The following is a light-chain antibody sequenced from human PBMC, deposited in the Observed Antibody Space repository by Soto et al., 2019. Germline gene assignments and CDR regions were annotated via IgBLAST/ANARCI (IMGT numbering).Light chain of an antibody. J-gene: IGKJ2*01. V-gene: IGKV3-15*01. CDR3: QQGTNWPLYT. CDR2: GTS. Sequence: EIVMTQSPATLSVSPGDRVTLSCRASESIGSNVAWYQQKPGQAPRLLMYGTSVRATGIPARFSGSGSETEFTLTISGLQPEDFAIYYCQQGTNWPLYTFGQGTKLEIK. CDR1: ESIGSN.